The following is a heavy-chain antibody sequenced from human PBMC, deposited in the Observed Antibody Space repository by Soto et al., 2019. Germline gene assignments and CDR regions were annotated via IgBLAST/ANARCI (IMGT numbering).Heavy chain of an antibody. CDR2: IERDDDDK. D-gene: IGHD1-20*01. J-gene: IGHJ6*02. CDR1: GFSLTSPGMC. V-gene: IGHV2-70*13. Sequence: SGPTLVNPTETLTLTCTFSGFSLTSPGMCVSWIRQSPGKALEWLALIERDDDDKYYSTSLKTRLTISKDTRKNQVVLKMAKMEPAHTATYYCARSIRGTRRFNGMDVWGQGT. CDR3: ARSIRGTRRFNGMDV.